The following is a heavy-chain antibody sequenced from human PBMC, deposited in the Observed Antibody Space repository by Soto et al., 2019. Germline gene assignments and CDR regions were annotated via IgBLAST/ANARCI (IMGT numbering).Heavy chain of an antibody. Sequence: ASVKVSCKASGYTFTSYYMHWVRQAPGQGLEWMGIINPSGGSTSYAQKFQGRVTMTRDTATSTVYMELSSLRSEDTAVYYCARDAGYYDILTGYYVYYYYYGMDVWGQGTTVTV. CDR3: ARDAGYYDILTGYYVYYYYYGMDV. V-gene: IGHV1-46*01. J-gene: IGHJ6*02. CDR2: INPSGGST. CDR1: GYTFTSYY. D-gene: IGHD3-9*01.